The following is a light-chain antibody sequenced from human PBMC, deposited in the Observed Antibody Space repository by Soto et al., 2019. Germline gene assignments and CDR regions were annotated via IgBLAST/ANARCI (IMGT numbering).Light chain of an antibody. J-gene: IGLJ1*01. Sequence: QSVLTQPPSASGTPGQRVTISCSGSSSNIGSNTVNRYQQLPGTAPKLLICSHNRRPSGVPDRFSGSKSVTSASLAISGLQSEDEADYYCAAWDDSLNGYVFGTGTKLTVL. CDR3: AAWDDSLNGYV. V-gene: IGLV1-44*01. CDR2: SHN. CDR1: SSNIGSNT.